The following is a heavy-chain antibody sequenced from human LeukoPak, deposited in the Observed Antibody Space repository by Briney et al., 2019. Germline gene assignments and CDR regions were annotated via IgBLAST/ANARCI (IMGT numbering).Heavy chain of an antibody. D-gene: IGHD3-10*01. CDR3: ARGGDRSFDY. J-gene: IGHJ4*02. CDR2: IHHSGSI. CDR1: GGSFSGYY. V-gene: IGHV4-34*01. Sequence: SETLSLTCAVYGGSFSGYYWSWIRQPPGKGLEWIAEIHHSGSINYNPSLKSRVTISVDKAKNQFSLNLNSVTAADTAVYYCARGGDRSFDYWGQGTLVTVSS.